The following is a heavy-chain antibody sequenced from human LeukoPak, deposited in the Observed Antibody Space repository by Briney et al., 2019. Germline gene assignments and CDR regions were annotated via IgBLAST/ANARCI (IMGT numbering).Heavy chain of an antibody. CDR3: ARAPIVVVPAAISPCFDY. Sequence: SETLSLTCEVYGGSFSGYYWRWIRQPPGKGLEWIGEINHSGSTNYNPSLKSRVTISVDTSKNQFSLKLSSVTAADTAVYYCARAPIVVVPAAISPCFDYWGQGTVVTVSS. CDR1: GGSFSGYY. J-gene: IGHJ4*02. CDR2: INHSGST. D-gene: IGHD2-2*02. V-gene: IGHV4-34*01.